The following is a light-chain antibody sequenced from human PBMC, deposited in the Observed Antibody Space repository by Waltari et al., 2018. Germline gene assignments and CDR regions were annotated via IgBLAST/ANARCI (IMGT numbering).Light chain of an antibody. V-gene: IGKV4-1*01. Sequence: DIVMTQSPDSLAVSLGERATVKCKSSQSLLYSPNNKKCLAWYQQKPGQAPKLLIYWASARESGVPDRFSGSGSGTDFTLTISSLQPEDVAIYYCQQYYTTPYTFGQGTKLEIK. CDR3: QQYYTTPYT. CDR2: WAS. CDR1: QSLLYSPNNKKC. J-gene: IGKJ2*01.